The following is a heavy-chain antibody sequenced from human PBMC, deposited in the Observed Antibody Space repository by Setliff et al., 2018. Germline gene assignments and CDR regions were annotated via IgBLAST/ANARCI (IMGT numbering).Heavy chain of an antibody. CDR2: IYTSWST. CDR1: GDSISSRTYY. V-gene: IGHV4-61*09. Sequence: TLSLTCTVSGDSISSRTYYWSWIRQPAGKGLEWIGHIYTSWSTIYNPSLKSRLTISLDTSKNQFSLNLSSVTAADTAVYYCARMSGFLYLDVWGNGTTVTVSS. D-gene: IGHD3-3*01. CDR3: ARMSGFLYLDV. J-gene: IGHJ6*03.